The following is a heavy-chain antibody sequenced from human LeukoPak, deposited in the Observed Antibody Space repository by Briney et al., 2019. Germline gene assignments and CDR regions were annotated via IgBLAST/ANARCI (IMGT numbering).Heavy chain of an antibody. V-gene: IGHV4-31*03. CDR3: ASINWNDYSFRD. CDR1: GGSISSGGYY. CDR2: IYYSGST. J-gene: IGHJ4*02. D-gene: IGHD1-20*01. Sequence: SETLSLTCTVSGGSISSGGYYWSWVRQHPGKGLEWIGYIYYSGSTYYKPSLKSRVTISVDTSKNQFSLKLSSVTAADTAVYYCASINWNDYSFRDWGQGTLVTVSS.